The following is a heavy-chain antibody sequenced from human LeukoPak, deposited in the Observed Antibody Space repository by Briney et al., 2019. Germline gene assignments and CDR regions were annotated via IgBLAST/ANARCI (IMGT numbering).Heavy chain of an antibody. CDR2: IYYSGST. CDR3: AREGSKYGSGSYSFKPTYYFDY. CDR1: GGSISSSSYY. Sequence: SETLSLTCTVSGGSISSSSYYWGWIRQPPGKGLEWIGSIYYSGSTYYNPSLKSRVTMSVDTSKNQFSLKLSSVTAADTAVYYCAREGSKYGSGSYSFKPTYYFDYWGQGTLVTVSS. V-gene: IGHV4-39*07. D-gene: IGHD3-10*01. J-gene: IGHJ4*02.